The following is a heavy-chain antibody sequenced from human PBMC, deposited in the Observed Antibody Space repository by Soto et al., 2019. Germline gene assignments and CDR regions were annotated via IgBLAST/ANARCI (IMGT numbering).Heavy chain of an antibody. V-gene: IGHV4-31*03. J-gene: IGHJ3*02. D-gene: IGHD3-3*01. CDR3: ARDAAVWSGYSRDAYDI. Sequence: SETLSLTCTVSGGSISSGGYYWSWIRQHPGKGLEWIGYIYYSGSTYYNPSLKSRVTISVDTSKNQFSLKLSSVTAADTAVYYSARDAAVWSGYSRDAYDISCQWLMVPVSS. CDR2: IYYSGST. CDR1: GGSISSGGYY.